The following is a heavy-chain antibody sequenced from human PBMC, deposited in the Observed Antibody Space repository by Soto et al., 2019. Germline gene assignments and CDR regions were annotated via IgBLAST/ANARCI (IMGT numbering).Heavy chain of an antibody. Sequence: QVQLVQSGAEVKKPGSSVKVSCKASGGTFSSYTISWVRQAPGQGLEWMGRIIPILGIANYAQKFQGRVTITADKSTSTAYMELSSLRSEDTAVYCCARLPTNPIVGVDYGMDVWGQGTTVTVSS. J-gene: IGHJ6*02. CDR2: IIPILGIA. CDR3: ARLPTNPIVGVDYGMDV. V-gene: IGHV1-69*02. D-gene: IGHD1-26*01. CDR1: GGTFSSYT.